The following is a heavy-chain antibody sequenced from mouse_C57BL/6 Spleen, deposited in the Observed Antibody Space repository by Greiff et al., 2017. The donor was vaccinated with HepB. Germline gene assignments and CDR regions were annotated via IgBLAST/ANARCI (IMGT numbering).Heavy chain of an antibody. Sequence: EVKLMESGGGLVKPGGSLKLSCAASGFTFSDDGMHGVRHAPEKGLEWVAYISSGSSTIYYADTVKGRYTISRDKAKNTMFLQMTRLVSEYSAMYYCARKFAYWGQGTLVTVSA. CDR3: ARKFAY. J-gene: IGHJ3*01. CDR2: ISSGSSTI. CDR1: GFTFSDDG. V-gene: IGHV5-17*01.